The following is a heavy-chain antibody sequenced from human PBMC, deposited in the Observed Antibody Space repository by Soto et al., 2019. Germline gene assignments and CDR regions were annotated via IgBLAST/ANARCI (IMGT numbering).Heavy chain of an antibody. CDR2: ISGSGGST. J-gene: IGHJ4*02. CDR1: GFIFSNYA. CDR3: AKANRYCSGTNCFTFDY. Sequence: VQVLESGGGLVQPGGSLRLSCAASGFIFSNYAMNWVRQAPGKGLEWVSTISGSGGSTYYADSVKGRFSISRDNSKNTLYLQMNSLRAEDTAVYYCAKANRYCSGTNCFTFDYWGQGTLVTVSS. V-gene: IGHV3-23*01. D-gene: IGHD2-2*01.